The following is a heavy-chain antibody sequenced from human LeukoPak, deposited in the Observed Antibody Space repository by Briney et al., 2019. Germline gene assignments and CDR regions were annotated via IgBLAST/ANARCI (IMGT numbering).Heavy chain of an antibody. V-gene: IGHV3-21*01. Sequence: GGSLRLSCAASGFTFSSYAMRWVRQAPGKGLEWVSSISSSSSYIYYADSVKGRFTISRNNAKNSLYLQMNSLRAEDTAVYYCARMGAIGRTIDYWGQGTLVTVSS. J-gene: IGHJ4*02. CDR3: ARMGAIGRTIDY. CDR1: GFTFSSYA. CDR2: ISSSSSYI. D-gene: IGHD3-16*01.